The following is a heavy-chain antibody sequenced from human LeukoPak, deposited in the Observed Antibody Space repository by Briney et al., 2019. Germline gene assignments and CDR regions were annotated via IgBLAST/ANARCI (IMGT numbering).Heavy chain of an antibody. V-gene: IGHV1-8*01. Sequence: GASVKVSCKASGYTFTSYDINWVRQATGQGLEWMGWMNPKSGNTGYAQKFQGRVTMNRNTSISTAYMELSSLRSEDTAVYYCARSGSYNWFDPWGQGTLVTVSS. J-gene: IGHJ5*02. CDR2: MNPKSGNT. D-gene: IGHD1-26*01. CDR3: ARSGSYNWFDP. CDR1: GYTFTSYD.